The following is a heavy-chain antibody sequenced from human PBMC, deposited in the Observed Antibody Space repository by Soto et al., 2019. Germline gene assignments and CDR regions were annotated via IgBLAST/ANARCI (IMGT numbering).Heavy chain of an antibody. CDR2: IWYDGSNK. CDR1: GFTFSSYG. Sequence: QVQLVESGGGVVQPGRSLRLSCAASGFTFSSYGMHWVRQAPGKGLEWVAVIWYDGSNKYYADSVKGRFTISRDNSKNTLYLQMNSLRAEDTAVYYCAIEGDQYSYGKKPFDYWGQGTLVTVSS. V-gene: IGHV3-33*01. J-gene: IGHJ4*02. CDR3: AIEGDQYSYGKKPFDY. D-gene: IGHD5-18*01.